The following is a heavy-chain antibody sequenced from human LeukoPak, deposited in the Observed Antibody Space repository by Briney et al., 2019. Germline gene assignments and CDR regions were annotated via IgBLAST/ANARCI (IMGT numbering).Heavy chain of an antibody. V-gene: IGHV3-30*18. CDR1: GFTFSSYG. Sequence: GGSLRLSCAASGFTFSSYGMHWVRQAPGKGLEWVAVISYDGSNKYYADSVKGRFTISRDNSKNTLYLQMNSLRAEDTAVYYCAKGPRYCGGECYLPQFDYWGQGTLVTVSS. D-gene: IGHD2-21*01. CDR2: ISYDGSNK. J-gene: IGHJ4*02. CDR3: AKGPRYCGGECYLPQFDY.